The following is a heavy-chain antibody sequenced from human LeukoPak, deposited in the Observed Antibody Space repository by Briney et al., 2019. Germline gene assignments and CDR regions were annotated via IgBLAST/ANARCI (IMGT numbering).Heavy chain of an antibody. Sequence: SETLSLTCTVSGGSVNNNAYYWGWVRQSPGKGLEYIGNVYYSGITYYNPSLQSRVTISVDTSNNQFSLKLSSVTAADTAVYYCARSDYSGYFDYWGQGTLVSVSS. CDR1: GGSVNNNAYY. CDR2: VYYSGIT. V-gene: IGHV4-39*01. J-gene: IGHJ4*02. D-gene: IGHD4-11*01. CDR3: ARSDYSGYFDY.